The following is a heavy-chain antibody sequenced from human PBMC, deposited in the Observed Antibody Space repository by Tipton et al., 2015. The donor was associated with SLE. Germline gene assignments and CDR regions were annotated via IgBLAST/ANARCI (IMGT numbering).Heavy chain of an antibody. J-gene: IGHJ1*01. V-gene: IGHV1-69*05. CDR1: GGTFSSYA. Sequence: QSGAEVKKPGSSVKVSCKASGGTFSSYAISWVRQAPGQGLEWMGGIIPILGIVNYAPKFQGRVTITTDESTSTAYMELSSLRSEDTAVYYCAGAQSGLRYFQHWGQGPLVTVSS. D-gene: IGHD4/OR15-4a*01. CDR3: AGAQSGLRYFQH. CDR2: IIPILGIV.